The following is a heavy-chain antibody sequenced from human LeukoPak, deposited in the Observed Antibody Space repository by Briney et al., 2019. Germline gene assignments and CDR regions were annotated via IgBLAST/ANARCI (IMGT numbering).Heavy chain of an antibody. CDR1: GGSISSGGYY. V-gene: IGHV4-30-2*01. CDR2: IYHSGST. CDR3: ARGQFYYDSSGLGV. D-gene: IGHD3-22*01. J-gene: IGHJ4*02. Sequence: SETLSLTCTVSGGSISSGGYYWSWIRQPPGKGLEWIGYIYHSGSTYYNPSLKSRVTISVDTSKNQFSLKLSSVTAADTAVYYCARGQFYYDSSGLGVWGQGTLVTVSS.